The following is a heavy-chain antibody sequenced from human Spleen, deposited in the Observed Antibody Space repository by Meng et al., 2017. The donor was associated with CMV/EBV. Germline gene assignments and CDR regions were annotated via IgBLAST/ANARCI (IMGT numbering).Heavy chain of an antibody. V-gene: IGHV1-69*02. Sequence: SVKVSCKASGGTFSSYTITWVRQAPGQGLEWIGRIIPMLGITNYAQKFQGRVTITADESTRTGYMELSGLNFEDTAIYYCASPGEEDVVVIPWLIWGQGTLVTVS. D-gene: IGHD3-3*01. CDR1: GGTFSSYT. J-gene: IGHJ4*02. CDR3: ASPGEEDVVVIPWLI. CDR2: IIPMLGIT.